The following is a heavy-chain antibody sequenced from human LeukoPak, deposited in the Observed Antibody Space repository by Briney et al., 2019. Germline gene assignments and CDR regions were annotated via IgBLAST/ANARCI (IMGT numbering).Heavy chain of an antibody. J-gene: IGHJ5*02. D-gene: IGHD2-2*01. V-gene: IGHV4-34*01. CDR2: INHSGST. Sequence: PSETLSLTCAVYGGSFSGYYWSWIRQPPGKGLEWIGEINHSGSTNYNPSLKSRVTISVDTSKNQFSLKLSSVTAADTAVYYCAREYQNYFDPWGQGTLVTVSS. CDR3: AREYQNYFDP. CDR1: GGSFSGYY.